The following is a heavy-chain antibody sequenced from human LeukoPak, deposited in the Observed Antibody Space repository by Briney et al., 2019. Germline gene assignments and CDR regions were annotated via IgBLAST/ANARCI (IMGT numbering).Heavy chain of an antibody. Sequence: GASVKVSCKASGYTFTSYDINWVRQATGQGLERMGWMNPNSGNTGYAQKFQGRVTITRNTSISTAYMELSSLRSEDTAVYYCARDPRPSYDSSDYYYPGDYWGQGTLVTVSS. CDR2: MNPNSGNT. CDR1: GYTFTSYD. V-gene: IGHV1-8*03. CDR3: ARDPRPSYDSSDYYYPGDY. D-gene: IGHD3-22*01. J-gene: IGHJ4*02.